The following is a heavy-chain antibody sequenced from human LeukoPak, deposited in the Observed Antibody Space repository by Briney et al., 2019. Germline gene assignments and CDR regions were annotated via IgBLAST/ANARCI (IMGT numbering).Heavy chain of an antibody. D-gene: IGHD3-10*01. V-gene: IGHV3-30*04. CDR3: ARVGGSGTLSGMDV. J-gene: IGHJ6*02. CDR1: GFTFNRYA. CDR2: MSYDGSDI. Sequence: GGSLRLSCAASGFTFNRYAMHWVRQAPGEGLEWMAVMSYDGSDIHYTDSVKGRFTISRDNSKKTLYLQMNSLRTEDTAVYYCARVGGSGTLSGMDVWGQGTTVTVSS.